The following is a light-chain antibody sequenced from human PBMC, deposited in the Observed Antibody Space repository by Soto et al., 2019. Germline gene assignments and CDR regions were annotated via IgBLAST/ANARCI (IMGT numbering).Light chain of an antibody. J-gene: IGKJ1*01. V-gene: IGKV1-6*01. CDR3: LHDYNYPRT. CDR1: QGIRND. CDR2: AAS. Sequence: AIQMTQSPSSLSASVGDTVTITCRASQGIRNDLGWYQEKPGKAPKLLIYAASSLQVGVPSRFSGSGSGTDFTLTITSLQPEDFATYYCLHDYNYPRTFGQGTKVEIK.